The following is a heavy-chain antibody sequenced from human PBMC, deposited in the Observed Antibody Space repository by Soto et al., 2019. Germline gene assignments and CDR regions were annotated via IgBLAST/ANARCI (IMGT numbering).Heavy chain of an antibody. CDR1: GFTFSSYG. V-gene: IGHV3-33*01. D-gene: IGHD3-10*01. J-gene: IGHJ6*02. CDR3: ARETGGWFGEFVFSKTYYYGMDV. Sequence: PGGSLRLSCAASGFTFSSYGMHWVRQAPGKGLEWVAVIWYDGSNKYYADSVKGRFTISRDNSKNTLYLQMNSLRAEDTAVYYCARETGGWFGEFVFSKTYYYGMDVWGQGTTVTVSS. CDR2: IWYDGSNK.